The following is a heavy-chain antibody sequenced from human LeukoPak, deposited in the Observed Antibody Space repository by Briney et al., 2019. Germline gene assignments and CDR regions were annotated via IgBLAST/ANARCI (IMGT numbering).Heavy chain of an antibody. CDR3: AKHKEDYGDSCLDDS. D-gene: IGHD4-17*01. CDR1: GFTLSSYA. V-gene: IGHV3-23*01. J-gene: IGHJ5*01. Sequence: PGGSLRLSCAASGFTLSSYAMSWVRQAPGKGLAWVSGISGSGGRTYYADSVKGRFTISRDNSKNTLYLQMSSLRAADTAVYYCAKHKEDYGDSCLDDSWGQGTLVTVSS. CDR2: ISGSGGRT.